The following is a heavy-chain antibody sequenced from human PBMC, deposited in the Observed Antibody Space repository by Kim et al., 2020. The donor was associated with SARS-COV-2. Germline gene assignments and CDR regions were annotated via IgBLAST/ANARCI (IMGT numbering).Heavy chain of an antibody. Sequence: GESLKISCKGSGYSFTSYWIGWVRQMPGKGLEWMGIIYPGDSDTRYSPSFQGQVTISADKSISTAYLQWSSLKASDTAMYYCARGGEYYYDSSGYLGAFDIWGQGTMVTVSS. V-gene: IGHV5-51*01. CDR3: ARGGEYYYDSSGYLGAFDI. CDR2: IYPGDSDT. J-gene: IGHJ3*02. D-gene: IGHD3-22*01. CDR1: GYSFTSYW.